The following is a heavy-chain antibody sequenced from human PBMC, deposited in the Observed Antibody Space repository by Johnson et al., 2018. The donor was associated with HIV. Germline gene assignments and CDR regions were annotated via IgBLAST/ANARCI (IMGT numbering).Heavy chain of an antibody. J-gene: IGHJ3*02. CDR1: GFTFSSYA. Sequence: VQLVESGGGVVQPGRSLRLSCAASGFTFSSYAMHWVRQAPGKGLEWVAVISYDGSNKYYADSVKGRFTISRDNSKNTLYLQMNSLRAEDTAVYYCARGTPWDAFDIWGQGTMVTVSS. CDR2: ISYDGSNK. CDR3: ARGTPWDAFDI. V-gene: IGHV3-30-3*01.